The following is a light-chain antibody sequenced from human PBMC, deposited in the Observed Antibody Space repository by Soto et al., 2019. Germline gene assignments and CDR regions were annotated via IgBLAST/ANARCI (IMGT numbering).Light chain of an antibody. Sequence: DIVMTQTPLSLSVTPGQSASITCKSSESLLHRDGKTYLYWYLQKAGQPPQLLIYEVSNRVSGVPDRFSGSGSGTVFTLKISRLEAEDVGVCYCMQEIQIDITFGRGTRLEIK. J-gene: IGKJ5*01. V-gene: IGKV2D-29*01. CDR1: ESLLHRDGKTY. CDR2: EVS. CDR3: MQEIQIDIT.